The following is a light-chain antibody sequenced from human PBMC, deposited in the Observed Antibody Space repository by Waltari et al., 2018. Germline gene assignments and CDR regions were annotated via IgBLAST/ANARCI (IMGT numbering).Light chain of an antibody. CDR3: EQYNNWPPWT. J-gene: IGKJ1*01. V-gene: IGKV3D-15*01. Sequence: EIVMTQSPATLSVSLGEIATLSCRASQSVSSNLAWYQQKPGQAPRLLIYGASTRATGIPARFSGSVSGTEFTLTISSLQSEDFAVYYCEQYNNWPPWTFGQGTKVEIK. CDR2: GAS. CDR1: QSVSSN.